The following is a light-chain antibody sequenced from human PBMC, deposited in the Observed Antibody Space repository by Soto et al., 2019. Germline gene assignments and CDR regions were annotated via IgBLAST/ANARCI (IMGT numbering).Light chain of an antibody. V-gene: IGKV3-15*01. CDR1: QSVSSS. Sequence: EIVMTQSPATLSVSPGERATLTCRASQSVSSSLAWYQQKPGQAPRLLIYGASTRATGIPARFSGSRSGTEFTLTISSLQSEDFAVYYCQQYNNWPLYTFGQGTKV. CDR3: QQYNNWPLYT. CDR2: GAS. J-gene: IGKJ2*01.